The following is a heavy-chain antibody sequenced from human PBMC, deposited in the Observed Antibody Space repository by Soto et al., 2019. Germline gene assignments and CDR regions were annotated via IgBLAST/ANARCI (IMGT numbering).Heavy chain of an antibody. CDR2: ISYDGSNK. CDR1: GFTFSSYA. V-gene: IGHV3-30-3*01. CDR3: ARDHYHDHSSGVISPGGSTYYYYYGMDV. D-gene: IGHD3-10*01. Sequence: GGSLRLSCAASGFTFSSYAMHWVRQAPGKGLEWVAVISYDGSNKYYADSVKGRFTISRDNSKNTLYLQMNSLRAEDTAVYYCARDHYHDHSSGVISPGGSTYYYYYGMDVWGQGTTVTVSS. J-gene: IGHJ6*02.